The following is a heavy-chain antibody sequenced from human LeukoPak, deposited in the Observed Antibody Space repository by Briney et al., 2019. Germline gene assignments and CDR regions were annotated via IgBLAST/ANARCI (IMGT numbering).Heavy chain of an antibody. D-gene: IGHD3-10*01. V-gene: IGHV3-23*01. J-gene: IGHJ4*02. CDR1: GFTFGTYA. CDR2: ISGRGGGT. Sequence: GGSLRLSCVASGFTFGTYAMNGVRQAPGKGLEWVSGISGRGGGTYYGDSVKGRFTISRDNSKNTVYLQMDNLRADDTAVYYCAKGGGSGSYYIFDFWGQGTLVTVSS. CDR3: AKGGGSGSYYIFDF.